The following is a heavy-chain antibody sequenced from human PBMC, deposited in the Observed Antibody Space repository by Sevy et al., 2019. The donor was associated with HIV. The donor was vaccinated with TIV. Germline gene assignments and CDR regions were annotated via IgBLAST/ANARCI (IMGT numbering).Heavy chain of an antibody. J-gene: IGHJ4*02. V-gene: IGHV3-23*01. CDR2: ISGSGGST. CDR1: GFTFSSYA. CDR3: ATELGTYYYDSSGYYSDY. D-gene: IGHD3-22*01. Sequence: GGSLRLSCAASGFTFSSYAMSWVRQAPGKGLEWVSAISGSGGSTYYADSVKGRFTISRDNSKKTLYLQMNSLRAEDTAVYYCATELGTYYYDSSGYYSDYWGQGTLVTVSS.